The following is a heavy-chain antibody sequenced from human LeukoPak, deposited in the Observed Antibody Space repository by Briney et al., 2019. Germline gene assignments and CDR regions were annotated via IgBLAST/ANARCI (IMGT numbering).Heavy chain of an antibody. D-gene: IGHD4-17*01. CDR2: IYHSGST. V-gene: IGHV4-30-2*01. CDR3: ARQDYGDYSIDY. J-gene: IGHJ4*02. Sequence: SETLSLTCTVSGGSISSGGYYWSWIRQTPGKGLEWIGYIYHSGSTYYNPSLKSRVTISVDRSKNQFSLKLSSVTAADTAVYYCARQDYGDYSIDYWGQGTLVTVSS. CDR1: GGSISSGGYY.